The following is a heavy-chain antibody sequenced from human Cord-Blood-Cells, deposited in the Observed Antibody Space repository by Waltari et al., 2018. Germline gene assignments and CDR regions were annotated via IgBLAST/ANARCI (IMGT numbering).Heavy chain of an antibody. V-gene: IGHV4-59*08. CDR1: GGSISSYY. CDR3: ARLSYYDSSDLGTYYYYGMDV. D-gene: IGHD3-22*01. Sequence: QVQLQESGPGLVKPSETLSLTCTVSGGSISSYYWSWIRQPPGMGLEWIGYIYYGGSTNYNPSLKSRVTISVDTSKNQFSLKLSSVTAADTAVYYCARLSYYDSSDLGTYYYYGMDVWGQGTTVTVSS. CDR2: IYYGGST. J-gene: IGHJ6*02.